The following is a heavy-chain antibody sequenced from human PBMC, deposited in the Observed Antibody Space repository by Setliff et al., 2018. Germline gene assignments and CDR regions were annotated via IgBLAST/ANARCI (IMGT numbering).Heavy chain of an antibody. Sequence: GGSRELSCAASGFTFGSYWMSWVRQAPGKGLEWVANIKKDGSIKYYLDSVRGRFTISRDNAENSLTLQMNSLRVEDTAVYYCSRDLQGSGDYVVDYWGQGTLVTVS. D-gene: IGHD4-17*01. CDR3: SRDLQGSGDYVVDY. V-gene: IGHV3-7*01. CDR1: GFTFGSYW. CDR2: IKKDGSIK. J-gene: IGHJ4*02.